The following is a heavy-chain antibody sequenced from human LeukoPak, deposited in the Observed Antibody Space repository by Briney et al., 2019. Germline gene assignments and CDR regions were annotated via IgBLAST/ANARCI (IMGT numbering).Heavy chain of an antibody. D-gene: IGHD3-22*01. CDR3: ATSWDYYDSSGYYGPFDY. Sequence: PSETLSLTCTVSGGSISSYYWSWIRQPPGKGLEWIGYIYYSGSTNYNPSLKSRVTISVDTSKNQFSLKLSSVTAADTAVYYCATSWDYYDSSGYYGPFDYWGQGTLVTVSS. CDR1: GGSISSYY. V-gene: IGHV4-59*01. CDR2: IYYSGST. J-gene: IGHJ4*02.